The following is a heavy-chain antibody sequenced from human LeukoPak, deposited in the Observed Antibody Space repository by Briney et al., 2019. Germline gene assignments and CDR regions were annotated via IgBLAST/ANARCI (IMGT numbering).Heavy chain of an antibody. CDR2: IMPLFGTA. J-gene: IGHJ6*03. CDR1: GGTFNSYA. D-gene: IGHD5-24*01. Sequence: VASVKVSCKASGGTFNSYAISWVRQAPGQGLEWMEGIMPLFGTANYAQEFQGRVTFTTDESASTAYMEVSSLRSEDTAVYYCASGSLGDGYGVGDYYQYMDVWGKGTTVTVSS. CDR3: ASGSLGDGYGVGDYYQYMDV. V-gene: IGHV1-69*05.